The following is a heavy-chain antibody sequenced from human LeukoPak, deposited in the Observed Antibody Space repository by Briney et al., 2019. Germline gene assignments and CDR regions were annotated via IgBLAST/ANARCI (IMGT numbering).Heavy chain of an antibody. J-gene: IGHJ5*02. CDR2: INHSGST. Sequence: SETLSLTCAVYGGSFSGYYWSWIRQPPGKGLECIWEINHSGSTNYNPSLKSRVNISVDTSKNQFSLKLSSVTAADTAVYYCARGSSSSWYWFDPWGQGTLVTVSS. V-gene: IGHV4-34*01. D-gene: IGHD6-13*01. CDR1: GGSFSGYY. CDR3: ARGSSSSWYWFDP.